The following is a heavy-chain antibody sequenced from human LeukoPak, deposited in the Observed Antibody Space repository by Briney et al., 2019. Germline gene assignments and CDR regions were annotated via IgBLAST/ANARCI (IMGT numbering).Heavy chain of an antibody. CDR2: INTNTGNP. CDR1: GYTFIHHY. Sequence: ASVKVSCKASGYTFIHHYIHWVRQAPGQGLEWMGWINTNTGNPTYAQGFTGRFVFSLDTSVSTAYLQISSLKAEDTAVYYCATGRGSLDYWGQGTLVTVSS. J-gene: IGHJ4*02. D-gene: IGHD1-26*01. CDR3: ATGRGSLDY. V-gene: IGHV7-4-1*02.